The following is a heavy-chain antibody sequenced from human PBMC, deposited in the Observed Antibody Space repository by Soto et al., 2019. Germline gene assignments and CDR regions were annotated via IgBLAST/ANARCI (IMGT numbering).Heavy chain of an antibody. CDR1: GYSFTGYY. J-gene: IGHJ4*02. V-gene: IGHV1-2*02. CDR3: GKGRRGDVGVFY. Sequence: QVQLVQSGAEVKKSGASVKISCKASGYSFTGYYIHWVRQAPGQGFEWMGEISPNSGGTKHAQKFQGRVTMTRDTSITTVYMDLSNLSPDDTAVYYCGKGRRGDVGVFYWGKGTLVTVYS. CDR2: ISPNSGGT. D-gene: IGHD7-27*01.